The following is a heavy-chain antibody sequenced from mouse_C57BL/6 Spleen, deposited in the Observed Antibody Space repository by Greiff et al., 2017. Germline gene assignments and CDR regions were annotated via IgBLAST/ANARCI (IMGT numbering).Heavy chain of an antibody. CDR3: ASTGPFAY. CDR1: GFTFSSYA. Sequence: EVMLVESGGGLVKPGGSLKLSCAASGFTFSSYAMSWVRQTPEKRLEWVATISDGGSYTYYPDNVKGRFTISRDNAKNTLYLQMSQLKAEDTAMYYCASTGPFAYWGQGTLVTVSA. J-gene: IGHJ3*01. CDR2: ISDGGSYT. V-gene: IGHV5-4*03. D-gene: IGHD4-1*02.